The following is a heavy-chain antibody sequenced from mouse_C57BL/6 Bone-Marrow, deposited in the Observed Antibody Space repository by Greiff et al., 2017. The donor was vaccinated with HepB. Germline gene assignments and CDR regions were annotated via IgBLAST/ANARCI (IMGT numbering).Heavy chain of an antibody. CDR3: ARHWDVDY. CDR1: GYTFTSYW. J-gene: IGHJ2*01. D-gene: IGHD4-1*01. Sequence: QVQLQQPGAELVKPGASVKMSCKASGYTFTSYWITWVKQRPGQGLEWIGDIYPGSGGTNYNEKFKSKATLTVDKSSSTAYMHLSSLTSEDSAVYYCARHWDVDYWGQGTTLTVSS. CDR2: IYPGSGGT. V-gene: IGHV1-55*01.